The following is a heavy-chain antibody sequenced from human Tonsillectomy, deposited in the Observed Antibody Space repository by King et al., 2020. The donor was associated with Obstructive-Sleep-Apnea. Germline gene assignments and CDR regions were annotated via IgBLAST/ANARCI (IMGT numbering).Heavy chain of an antibody. CDR3: ARHRGVEDYGDYGDYFDY. D-gene: IGHD4-17*01. Sequence: QLQESGPGLVKPSETLSLTCTVSGGAISNYYWSWIRQPPGKGLEWIWYMYYSWNTNFNPSLKSRVTISADTSKIQFSLRLSSVTAADTAVYYCARHRGVEDYGDYGDYFDYWGQGTLVTVSS. V-gene: IGHV4-59*08. CDR2: MYYSWNT. J-gene: IGHJ4*02. CDR1: GGAISNYY.